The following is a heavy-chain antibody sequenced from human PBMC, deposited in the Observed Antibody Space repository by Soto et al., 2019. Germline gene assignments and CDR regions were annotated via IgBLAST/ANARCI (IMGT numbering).Heavy chain of an antibody. Sequence: ASVKVSCKASGCTFTSYYMHWGRQAPGQGLGGMGIINPSGGSKSYAQKFQGRVTMTRDTSTSTVYMELSSLRSEDTAMYYCARSEGRTYYDFWSGYYYYGMDVWGQGTTVTVSS. CDR1: GCTFTSYY. D-gene: IGHD3-3*01. J-gene: IGHJ6*02. V-gene: IGHV1-46*01. CDR3: ARSEGRTYYDFWSGYYYYGMDV. CDR2: INPSGGSK.